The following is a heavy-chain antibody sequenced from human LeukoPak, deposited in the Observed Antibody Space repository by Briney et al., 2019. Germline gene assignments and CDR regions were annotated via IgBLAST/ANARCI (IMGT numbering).Heavy chain of an antibody. CDR1: GFTFSSSA. D-gene: IGHD3-22*01. Sequence: ASVKVSCKASGFTFSSSAVHWVRQAPGKGLEWMGGFDPEDGETIYAQKFQGRVTMTEDTSTDTAYMELSSLRSEDTAVYYCATGRGYSSGYYYVHWGQGTLVTVSS. CDR2: FDPEDGET. V-gene: IGHV1-24*01. CDR3: ATGRGYSSGYYYVH. J-gene: IGHJ4*02.